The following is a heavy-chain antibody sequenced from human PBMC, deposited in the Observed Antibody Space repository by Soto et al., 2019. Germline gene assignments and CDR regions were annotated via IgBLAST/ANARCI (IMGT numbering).Heavy chain of an antibody. CDR1: GGSISSSNW. J-gene: IGHJ4*02. CDR2: IYHSGST. D-gene: IGHD3-22*01. Sequence: SETLSLTCAVSGGSISSSNWWSWVRQPPGKGLEWIGEIYHSGSTNYNPSLKSRVTISVDKSKNQFSLKLSSVTAADTAVYYCASRYYDSSGYYLNWGQGTLVTVSS. V-gene: IGHV4-4*02. CDR3: ASRYYDSSGYYLN.